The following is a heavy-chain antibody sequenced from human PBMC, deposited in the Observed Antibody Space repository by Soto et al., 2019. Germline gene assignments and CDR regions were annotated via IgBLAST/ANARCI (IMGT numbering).Heavy chain of an antibody. J-gene: IGHJ4*02. CDR1: GFTISSYV. CDR3: AKSTIGVVVTAMTDFDY. V-gene: IGHV3-30*18. Sequence: QVQLGESGGGVVQPGRSLRLSCAASGFTISSYVMHWVRQAPGKGLEWVAVISYDGSNKYYADSVKGRFTISRDNSKNTLYLQMNSLRAEDTAVYYCAKSTIGVVVTAMTDFDYWGQGTLVTVSS. D-gene: IGHD2-21*02. CDR2: ISYDGSNK.